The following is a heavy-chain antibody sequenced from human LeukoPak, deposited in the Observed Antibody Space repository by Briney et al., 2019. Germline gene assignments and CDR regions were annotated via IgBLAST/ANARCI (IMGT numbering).Heavy chain of an antibody. D-gene: IGHD2-2*01. J-gene: IGHJ4*02. Sequence: SETLSLTCTLSCGSISSSSYYWGWIRQPPGKGLEWIGSMYYSGSTYYNPSLKSRVTISVDTSKNQFSLKLSSVTAADTAVYYCASVYCRSTSCWFDYWGQGTLVTVSS. V-gene: IGHV4-39*01. CDR2: MYYSGST. CDR1: CGSISSSSYY. CDR3: ASVYCRSTSCWFDY.